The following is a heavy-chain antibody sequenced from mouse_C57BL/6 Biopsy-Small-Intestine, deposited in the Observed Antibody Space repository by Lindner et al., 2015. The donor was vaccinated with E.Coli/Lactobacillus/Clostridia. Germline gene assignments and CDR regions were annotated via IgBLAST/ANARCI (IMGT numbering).Heavy chain of an antibody. CDR2: INPSSGYT. CDR3: SRGWDSY. Sequence: VQLQESGTELAKPGASVKMSCKASDYTFINHWIHWIKQRPGQGLEWIGYINPSSGYTDYNQKFKNKATLTADKSSSTAYIQLTSLTSEDSAVYYCSRGWDSYWGQGTTLTVSS. J-gene: IGHJ2*01. CDR1: DYTFINHW. D-gene: IGHD4-1*01. V-gene: IGHV1-7*01.